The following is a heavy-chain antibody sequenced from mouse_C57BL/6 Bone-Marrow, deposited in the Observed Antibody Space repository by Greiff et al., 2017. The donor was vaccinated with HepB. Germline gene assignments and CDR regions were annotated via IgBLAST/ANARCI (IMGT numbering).Heavy chain of an antibody. CDR3: ARGNPRLAY. Sequence: EVKLMESGPGLVKPSQSLSLTCSVTGYSITSGYYWNWIRQFPGNKLEWMGYISYDGSNNYNPSLKNRISITRDTSKNQFFLKLNSVTTEDTATYYCARGNPRLAYWGQGTLGTVSA. CDR1: GYSITSGYY. J-gene: IGHJ3*01. CDR2: ISYDGSN. V-gene: IGHV3-6*01.